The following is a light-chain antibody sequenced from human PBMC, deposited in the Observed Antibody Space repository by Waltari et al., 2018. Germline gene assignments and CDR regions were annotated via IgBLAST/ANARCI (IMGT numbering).Light chain of an antibody. V-gene: IGLV2-11*01. J-gene: IGLJ2*01. Sequence: QSALTQPRSVSGSPGQSVTISCTGTSSYVGGYHYVPWYQPHPGKAPKLMIYDLSKRPPGVPDRFSGSKSGNTASLTISGLQAEDEADYYCCSYAGSYTVFGGGTKLTVL. CDR2: DLS. CDR3: CSYAGSYTV. CDR1: SSYVGGYHY.